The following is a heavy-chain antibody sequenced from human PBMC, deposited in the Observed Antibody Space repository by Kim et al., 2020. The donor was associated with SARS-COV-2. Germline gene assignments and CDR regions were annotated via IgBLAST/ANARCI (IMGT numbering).Heavy chain of an antibody. D-gene: IGHD3-3*01. J-gene: IGHJ6*02. CDR3: ARARRGGTDYDFWSGTHYYGMDV. V-gene: IGHV4-34*01. Sequence: SETLSLTCAVYGGSFSGYYWSWIRQPPGKGLEWIGEINHSGSTNYNPSLKSRVTISVDTSKNQFSLKLSSVTAADTAVYYCARARRGGTDYDFWSGTHYYGMDVWGQGTTVTVSS. CDR1: GGSFSGYY. CDR2: INHSGST.